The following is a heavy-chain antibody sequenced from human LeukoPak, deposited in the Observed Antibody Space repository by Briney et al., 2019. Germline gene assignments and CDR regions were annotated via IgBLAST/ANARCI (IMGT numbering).Heavy chain of an antibody. D-gene: IGHD3-10*01. CDR2: IYSGGDT. J-gene: IGHJ6*03. CDR1: GSTVKSNY. Sequence: GGSLRLSCAVSGSTVKSNYMSWARQAPGKGLEWVSVIYSGGDTYYADSVKGRFAISRDNSKNTLYLQMNSLRAEDTAVYYCAKDRGWFGELPVEHMDVWGKGTTVTVSS. CDR3: AKDRGWFGELPVEHMDV. V-gene: IGHV3-53*01.